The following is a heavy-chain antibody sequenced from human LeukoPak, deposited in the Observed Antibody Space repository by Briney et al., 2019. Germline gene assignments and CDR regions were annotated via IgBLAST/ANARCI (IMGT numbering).Heavy chain of an antibody. CDR3: ARGIVVWYALY. CDR1: GGSISSSSYY. J-gene: IGHJ4*02. D-gene: IGHD6-13*01. CDR2: IYYSGST. V-gene: IGHV4-39*07. Sequence: SETLSLTCTVSGGSISSSSYYWGWIRQPPGKGLEWIGSIYYSGSTYYNPSLKSRVTISADTSKNQFSLKLSSVTAADTAVYFCARGIVVWYALYWGQGTLVTVSS.